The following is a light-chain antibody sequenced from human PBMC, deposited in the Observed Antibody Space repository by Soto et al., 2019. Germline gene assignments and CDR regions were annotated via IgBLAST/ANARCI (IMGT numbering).Light chain of an antibody. CDR3: QQYSAYYT. V-gene: IGKV1-5*01. J-gene: IGKJ2*01. Sequence: DIQMTQSPSTLSASVGDRVTITCRASQTISTWLAWYQQKPGKAPNLLIYDASSLESGVPSRFSGSEFGTDFTLTISSLQPDDFATYFCQQYSAYYTFGQGAKLEIK. CDR2: DAS. CDR1: QTISTW.